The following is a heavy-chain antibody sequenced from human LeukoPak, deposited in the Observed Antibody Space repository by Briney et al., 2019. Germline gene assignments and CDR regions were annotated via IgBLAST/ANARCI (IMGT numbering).Heavy chain of an antibody. V-gene: IGHV3-23*01. Sequence: PGGSLRLSCAASGFTFSSNAMSWVRQAPGKGLEWVSAISGSGGSTYYAVSVKGRFTISRDNSKNTLYLQMNSLRAEDTAVYYCAKVWGVVVAAPFDYWGQGTLVTVSS. D-gene: IGHD2-15*01. J-gene: IGHJ4*02. CDR2: ISGSGGST. CDR1: GFTFSSNA. CDR3: AKVWGVVVAAPFDY.